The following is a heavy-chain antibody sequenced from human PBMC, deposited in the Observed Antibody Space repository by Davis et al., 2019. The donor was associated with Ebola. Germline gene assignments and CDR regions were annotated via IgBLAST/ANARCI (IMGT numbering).Heavy chain of an antibody. Sequence: GESLKISCAASGFTFSSYSMNWVRQAPGKGLEWVSSISSSSSYIYYVDSVKGRFTISRDNAKNSLYLQMNSLRAEDTAVYYCARDLPGGDWYFDLWGRGTLVTVSS. J-gene: IGHJ2*01. CDR2: ISSSSSYI. CDR1: GFTFSSYS. D-gene: IGHD1-14*01. CDR3: ARDLPGGDWYFDL. V-gene: IGHV3-21*01.